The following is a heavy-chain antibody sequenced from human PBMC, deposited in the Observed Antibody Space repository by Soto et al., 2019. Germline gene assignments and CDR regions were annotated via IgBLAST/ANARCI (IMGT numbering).Heavy chain of an antibody. V-gene: IGHV2-5*02. CDR2: IYWDEDK. J-gene: IGHJ4*02. CDR3: AHRPRGYAYYFDY. D-gene: IGHD5-12*01. CDR1: GFSLRTRGVA. Sequence: QITLKESGPTLVKPTQTLTLTCTFSGFSLRTRGVAVGWFRQPPGKALEWLALIYWDEDKWYSPSLKSRLTIADDTSTNQVVLTMTNVDPVDTATYYCAHRPRGYAYYFDYWGQGIRVTVSS.